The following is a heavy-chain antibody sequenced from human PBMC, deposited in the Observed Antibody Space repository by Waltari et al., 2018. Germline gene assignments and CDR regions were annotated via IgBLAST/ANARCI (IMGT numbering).Heavy chain of an antibody. CDR2: ISSSSSTI. D-gene: IGHD6-13*01. J-gene: IGHJ1*01. Sequence: EVQLVESGGGLVQTGGSLRLSCAASGFTLSSYSMNWVRQAPGKGLEWVSYISSSSSTIYYADSVKGRFTISRDNAKNSLYLQMNSLRAEDTAVYYCACSAGSSSLPQHWGQGTLVTVSS. CDR3: ACSAGSSSLPQH. V-gene: IGHV3-48*01. CDR1: GFTLSSYS.